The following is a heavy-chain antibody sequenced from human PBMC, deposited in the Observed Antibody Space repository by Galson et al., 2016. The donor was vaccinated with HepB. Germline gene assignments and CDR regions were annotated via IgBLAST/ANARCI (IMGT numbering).Heavy chain of an antibody. Sequence: SLRLSCAASGFSFTTYYMDWVRQAPGKRLEYVSGISNNGGAKYHADSVKGRFTISRDNSKNSVDLHMSSLRPEDTAVYCCVRAWSGSSPDYWGQGTQVTVSS. J-gene: IGHJ4*02. CDR2: ISNNGGAK. V-gene: IGHV3-64D*09. CDR3: VRAWSGSSPDY. D-gene: IGHD1-26*01. CDR1: GFSFTTYY.